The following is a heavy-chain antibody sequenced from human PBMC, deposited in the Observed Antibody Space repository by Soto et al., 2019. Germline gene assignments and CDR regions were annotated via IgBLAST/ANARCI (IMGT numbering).Heavy chain of an antibody. D-gene: IGHD6-19*01. V-gene: IGHV3-30*18. CDR1: GFTFSSYG. J-gene: IGHJ4*02. CDR2: ISYDGSNK. CDR3: AKATGGEYSSGWYSVDY. Sequence: GSLRLSCAASGFTFSSYGMHWVRQAPGKGLEWVAVISYDGSNKYYADSVKGRFTISRDNSKNTLYLQMNSLRAEDTAVYYCAKATGGEYSSGWYSVDYWGQGTLVTVSS.